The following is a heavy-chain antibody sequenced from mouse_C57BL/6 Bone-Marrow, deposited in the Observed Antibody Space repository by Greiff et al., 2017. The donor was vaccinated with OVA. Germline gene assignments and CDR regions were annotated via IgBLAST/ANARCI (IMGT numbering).Heavy chain of an antibody. CDR1: GYTFTSYW. J-gene: IGHJ2*01. D-gene: IGHD2-13*01. V-gene: IGHV1-64*01. Sequence: QVQLQQPGAELVKPGASVKLSCKASGYTFTSYWMHWVKQRPGQGLEWIGMIHPNSGSTNYNEKFKSKATLTVDKSSSTAYMQLSSLTSEDSAVYYCARWGLCGDFDYWGQGTTLTVSS. CDR3: ARWGLCGDFDY. CDR2: IHPNSGST.